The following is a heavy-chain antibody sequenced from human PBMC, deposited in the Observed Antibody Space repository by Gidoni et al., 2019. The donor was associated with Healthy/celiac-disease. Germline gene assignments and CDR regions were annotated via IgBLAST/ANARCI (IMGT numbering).Heavy chain of an antibody. CDR2: MNPNSGNT. CDR1: GYTFTSYD. J-gene: IGHJ1*01. CDR3: ARGRMRPGVATMGNFQH. Sequence: QVQLVQSGAEVKKPGASVKVSCKASGYTFTSYDINWVRQATGQGLEWMGWMNPNSGNTGYAQKFQGRVTMTRNTSISTAYMELSSLRSEDTAVYYCARGRMRPGVATMGNFQHWGQGTLVTVSS. D-gene: IGHD5-12*01. V-gene: IGHV1-8*01.